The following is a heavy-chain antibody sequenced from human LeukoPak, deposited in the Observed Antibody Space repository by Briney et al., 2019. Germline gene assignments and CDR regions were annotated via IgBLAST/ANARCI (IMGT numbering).Heavy chain of an antibody. D-gene: IGHD4-17*01. CDR3: ARDGGYGDPLDY. CDR1: GYTLTELS. CDR2: FDPEDGET. J-gene: IGHJ4*02. Sequence: ASVKVSCKVSGYTLTELSMHWVRQAPGKGLERMGGFDPEDGETIYAQKFQGRVTMTTDTSTSTAYMDLRSLRSDDTAVYYCARDGGYGDPLDYWGQGTLVTVSS. V-gene: IGHV1-24*01.